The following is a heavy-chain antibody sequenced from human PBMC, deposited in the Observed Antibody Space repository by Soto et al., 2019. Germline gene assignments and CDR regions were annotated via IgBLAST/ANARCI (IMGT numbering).Heavy chain of an antibody. J-gene: IGHJ4*02. CDR3: ARFFVRGAPSDASGVTYYFDY. D-gene: IGHD6-19*01. CDR2: IYYSGST. V-gene: IGHV4-61*01. CDR1: GGSVSSGSYY. Sequence: SETLSLTYTVSGGSVSSGSYYWSWIRQPPGKGLEWIGYIYYSGSTNYNPSLKSRVTISVDTSKNQFSLKLSSVTAADTAVYYCARFFVRGAPSDASGVTYYFDYWGQGTLVTVSS.